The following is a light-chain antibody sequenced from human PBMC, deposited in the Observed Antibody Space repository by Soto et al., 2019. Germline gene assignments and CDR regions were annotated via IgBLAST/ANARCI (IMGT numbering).Light chain of an antibody. CDR1: SSDVGDYDY. V-gene: IGLV2-14*01. J-gene: IGLJ1*01. CDR2: EVS. CDR3: SSYTSSSTYV. Sequence: QSVLTQPRSVSGSPGQSVTISCTGTSSDVGDYDYVSWYQQNPGKAPKLMIYEVSNRPSGVSNRFSGSKSGNTASLTISGLQAEDEADYYCSSYTSSSTYVFGTGTKVTVL.